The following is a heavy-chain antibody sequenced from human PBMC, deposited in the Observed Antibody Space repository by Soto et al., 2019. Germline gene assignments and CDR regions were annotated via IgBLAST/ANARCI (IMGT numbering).Heavy chain of an antibody. D-gene: IGHD6-13*01. J-gene: IGHJ2*01. V-gene: IGHV3-23*01. CDR3: FFQAEDGIRGCSTVSAFLLNRSSDL. Sequence: QGLEWVSAMSGSGGSTYYAASVKGRFTISSDNSKHTLYLQMNSLKTEDTAVYYFFFQAEDGIRGCSTVSAFLLNRSSDL. CDR2: MSGSGGST.